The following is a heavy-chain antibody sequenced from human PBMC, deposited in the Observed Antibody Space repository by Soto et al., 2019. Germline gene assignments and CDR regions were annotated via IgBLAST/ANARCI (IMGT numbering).Heavy chain of an antibody. D-gene: IGHD1-1*01. Sequence: ASVKVSCKASGYTFTSYAMHWVRQAPGQRLEWMGWINAGNGNTKYSQKFQGRVTITRDTSASTAYMELSSLRSEDTAVYYCASEGHGNWNNYYGMDVWGQGTTVTVSS. CDR3: ASEGHGNWNNYYGMDV. CDR2: INAGNGNT. CDR1: GYTFTSYA. V-gene: IGHV1-3*01. J-gene: IGHJ6*02.